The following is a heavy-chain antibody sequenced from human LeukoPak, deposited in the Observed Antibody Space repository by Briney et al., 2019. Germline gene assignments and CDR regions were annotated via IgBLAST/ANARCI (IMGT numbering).Heavy chain of an antibody. J-gene: IGHJ3*02. V-gene: IGHV4-4*07. D-gene: IGHD6-19*01. CDR2: IYTSGST. CDR1: GGSISTYY. CDR3: ARDLIAVAGTEAFDI. Sequence: SETLSLTCTVSGGSISTYYWSWIRXXXXXXXXXXXRIYTSGSTNYNPSLKSRVTMSVDTSKNQFSLKLTSVTAADTAVYYCARDLIAVAGTEAFDIWGQGTMVTVSS.